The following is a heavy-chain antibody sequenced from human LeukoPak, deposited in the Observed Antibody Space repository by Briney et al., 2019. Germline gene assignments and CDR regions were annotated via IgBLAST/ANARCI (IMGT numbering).Heavy chain of an antibody. V-gene: IGHV4-34*01. D-gene: IGHD3-3*01. CDR2: INHSGST. CDR3: ARGTGITIFGVVIPSGGLWFDP. CDR1: GFTFSSYG. Sequence: PGGSLRLSCAASGFTFSSYGMHWIRQPPGKGLEWIGEINHSGSTNYNPSLKSRVTISVDTSKNQFSLKLSSVTAADTAVYYCARGTGITIFGVVIPSGGLWFDPWGQGTLVTVSS. J-gene: IGHJ5*02.